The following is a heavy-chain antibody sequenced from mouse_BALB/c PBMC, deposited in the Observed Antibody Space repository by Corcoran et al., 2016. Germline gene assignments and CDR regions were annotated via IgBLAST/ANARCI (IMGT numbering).Heavy chain of an antibody. Sequence: QIQLQQSGPELVKPGASVKISCKASGYSFTSYYIHWVKQRPGQGLEWIGWIFPGSGNTKYNENFKGKATLTADTSSRTAYMQLSSLSSEDSAVYFCAKTARATYYFDYWGQGTTLTVSS. CDR3: AKTARATYYFDY. J-gene: IGHJ2*01. CDR2: IFPGSGNT. D-gene: IGHD3-2*01. CDR1: GYSFTSYY. V-gene: IGHV1-66*01.